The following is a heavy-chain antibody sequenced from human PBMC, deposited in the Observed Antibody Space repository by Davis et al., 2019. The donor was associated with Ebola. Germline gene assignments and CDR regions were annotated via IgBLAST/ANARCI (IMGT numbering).Heavy chain of an antibody. CDR2: IYPGDSDT. V-gene: IGHV5-51*01. CDR1: GYSFTSYW. D-gene: IGHD2-8*02. CDR3: ASLRRTITGMDDAFDI. J-gene: IGHJ3*02. Sequence: KVSCKGSGYSFTSYWIVWVRQMPGKGLEWMGIIYPGDSDTRYRPSFRGQVTISADKSTKTAFLVWTGLKASDTAMYYCASLRRTITGMDDAFDIWGQGTMVTVSS.